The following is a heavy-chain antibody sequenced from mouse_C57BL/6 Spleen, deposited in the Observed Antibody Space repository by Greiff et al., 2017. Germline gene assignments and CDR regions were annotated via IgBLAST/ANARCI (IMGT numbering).Heavy chain of an antibody. CDR1: GYTFTSYW. CDR3: ARGGFITTVGMDY. D-gene: IGHD1-1*01. CDR2: IHPNSGST. V-gene: IGHV1-64*01. Sequence: QVQLQQPGAELVKPGASVTLSCKASGYTFTSYWMHWVKQRPGQGLEWIGMIHPNSGSTNYKEKFKSKATLTVDKSSSTTYMQLSSLTTEDSAVYYYARGGFITTVGMDYWGQGTSVTVST. J-gene: IGHJ4*01.